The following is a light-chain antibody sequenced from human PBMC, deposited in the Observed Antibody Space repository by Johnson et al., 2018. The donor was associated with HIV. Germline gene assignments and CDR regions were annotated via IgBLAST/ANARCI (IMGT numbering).Light chain of an antibody. CDR1: SSNIGNNY. CDR3: GTWDSSLSAEV. CDR2: DNN. Sequence: QSVLTQPPSASAAPGQKVTIYCSGSSSNIGNNYLSWYQHLPGTAPRLLIYDNNKRPSGIPDRFSGSKSGTSATLGITGLQTGDEADYYCGTWDSSLSAEVFGTGTKVTVL. J-gene: IGLJ1*01. V-gene: IGLV1-51*01.